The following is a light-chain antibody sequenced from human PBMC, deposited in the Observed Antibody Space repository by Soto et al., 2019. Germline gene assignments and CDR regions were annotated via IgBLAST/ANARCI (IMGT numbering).Light chain of an antibody. CDR2: DDN. Sequence: QSVLTQPPSMSAAPGQTVTISCSGSSSNVGGNSVSWYQQFPGAAPKLLIYDDNKRPSGIPDRFSGSKSGTSATLGITGLQTGDEADYYCGTWDSSLSVVVFGGGTQLTVL. CDR3: GTWDSSLSVVV. CDR1: SSNVGGNS. J-gene: IGLJ2*01. V-gene: IGLV1-51*01.